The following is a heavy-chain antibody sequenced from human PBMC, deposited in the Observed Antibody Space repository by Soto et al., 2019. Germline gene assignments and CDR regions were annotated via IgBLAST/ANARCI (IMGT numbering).Heavy chain of an antibody. J-gene: IGHJ4*02. Sequence: GXSVKVSCKASAYTFTSYGISWVRQAPGQGLEWMGWISAYNTNTNYAQKLKGRVTMTTDTSTSTTYMELRSLRSDDTAVYFCARDRLGATGDYWGQGTLVTVSS. CDR2: ISAYNTNT. V-gene: IGHV1-18*01. D-gene: IGHD1-26*01. CDR1: AYTFTSYG. CDR3: ARDRLGATGDY.